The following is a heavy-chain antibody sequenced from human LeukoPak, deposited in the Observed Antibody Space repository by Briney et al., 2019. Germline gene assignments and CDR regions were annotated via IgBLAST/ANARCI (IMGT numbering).Heavy chain of an antibody. Sequence: SVKVSCKASGGTFSSYAISWVRQAPGQGLEWMGRIIPILGIANYAQKFQGRVTITADKSTSTAYMELSSPRAEDTAVYYCARDDYGDYAGGNWFDPWGQGTLVTVSS. CDR2: IIPILGIA. V-gene: IGHV1-69*04. CDR1: GGTFSSYA. J-gene: IGHJ5*02. D-gene: IGHD4-17*01. CDR3: ARDDYGDYAGGNWFDP.